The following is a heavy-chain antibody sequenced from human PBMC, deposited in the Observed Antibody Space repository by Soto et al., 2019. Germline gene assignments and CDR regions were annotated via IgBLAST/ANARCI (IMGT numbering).Heavy chain of an antibody. V-gene: IGHV3-33*01. J-gene: IGHJ6*02. CDR3: ARSHSSSWDYYGMDV. Sequence: QVQLVESGGGVVQPGRSLRLSCAASGFTFSSYGMHWVRQAPGKGLEWVAVIWYDGSNKYYADSVKGRFTISRDNSKNTLYLHMISLRAEVTAVYYCARSHSSSWDYYGMDVWGQGTTVTVSS. CDR2: IWYDGSNK. D-gene: IGHD6-13*01. CDR1: GFTFSSYG.